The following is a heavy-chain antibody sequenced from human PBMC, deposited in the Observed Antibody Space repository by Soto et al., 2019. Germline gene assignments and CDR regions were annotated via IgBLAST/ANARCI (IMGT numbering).Heavy chain of an antibody. J-gene: IGHJ5*02. CDR2: INHSGST. D-gene: IGHD4-17*01. V-gene: IGHV4-34*01. CDR1: GGSFSGYY. Sequence: PSETLSLTCAVYGGSFSGYYWSWIRQPPGKGLEWIGEINHSGSTNYNPSLKSRVTISVDTSKNQFSLKLSSVTAADTAVYYCARHLRLDYGNWFDPWGQGTLVTVSS. CDR3: ARHLRLDYGNWFDP.